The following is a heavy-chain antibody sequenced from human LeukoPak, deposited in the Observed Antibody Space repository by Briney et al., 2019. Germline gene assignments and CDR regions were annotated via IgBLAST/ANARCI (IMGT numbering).Heavy chain of an antibody. J-gene: IGHJ4*02. CDR3: AREMRSYDSSGYYSFDY. D-gene: IGHD3-22*01. CDR2: IKQDGSKK. V-gene: IGHV3-7*01. Sequence: GGSLRLSCVASGFPFSSYWMTWVRQAPGKGLEWVANIKQDGSKKSYVDSVKGQFTISRDNAKNSLYLQMNSLRAEDTAVYYCAREMRSYDSSGYYSFDYWGQGTLVTVSS. CDR1: GFPFSSYW.